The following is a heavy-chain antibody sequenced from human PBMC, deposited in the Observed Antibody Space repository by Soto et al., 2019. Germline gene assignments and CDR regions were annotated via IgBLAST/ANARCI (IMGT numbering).Heavy chain of an antibody. CDR2: ISYDGSNK. V-gene: IGHV3-30*18. CDR1: GFTFSSYG. Sequence: VQLVESGGGVVQPGRSLRLSCAASGFTFSSYGMHWVRQAPGKGLEWVAVISYDGSNKYYADSVKGRFTISRDNSKNTLYLQMNSLRAEDTAVYYCAKGPTDVWGKGTTVTVSS. CDR3: AKGPTDV. J-gene: IGHJ6*04.